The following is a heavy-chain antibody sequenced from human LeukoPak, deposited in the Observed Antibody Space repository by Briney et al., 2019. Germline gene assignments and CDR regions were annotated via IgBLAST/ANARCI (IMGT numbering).Heavy chain of an antibody. CDR1: GGSFSGYY. J-gene: IGHJ5*02. CDR2: INHSGST. Sequence: SETLSLTCAVYGGSFSGYYWSWIRQPPGKGLEWIGEINHSGSTNYNPSLKSRVTISVDTSKNQFSLKLSSVTAADTAMYYCARFPYGSGSPWGQGTLVTVSS. CDR3: ARFPYGSGSP. V-gene: IGHV4-34*01. D-gene: IGHD3-10*01.